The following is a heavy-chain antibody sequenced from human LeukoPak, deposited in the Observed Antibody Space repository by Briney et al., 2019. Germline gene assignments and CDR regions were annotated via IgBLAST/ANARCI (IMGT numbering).Heavy chain of an antibody. Sequence: TGGSLRLSCAASGFTFSSYWMSWVRQAPGKGLEWVANIKQDGSEKYYVDSVKGRFTISRDNAKNSLYLQMNSLRAEDTAVYYCATTTVTDPPLFDYWGQGTLVTVSS. CDR1: GFTFSSYW. V-gene: IGHV3-7*01. CDR3: ATTTVTDPPLFDY. D-gene: IGHD4-11*01. J-gene: IGHJ4*02. CDR2: IKQDGSEK.